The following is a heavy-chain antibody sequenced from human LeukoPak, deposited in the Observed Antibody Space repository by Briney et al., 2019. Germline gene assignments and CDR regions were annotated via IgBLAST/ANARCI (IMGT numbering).Heavy chain of an antibody. Sequence: SETLSLTCTVSGGSISSGGYYWSWIRQHPGKGLEWIGYIYYSGSTYYNPSLKSRVTISVDTSKNQFSLKLSSVTAADTAVYYCARDPLPRGSGMDWGQGTLVTVSS. CDR3: ARDPLPRGSGMD. J-gene: IGHJ4*02. D-gene: IGHD3-10*01. V-gene: IGHV4-31*03. CDR1: GGSISSGGYY. CDR2: IYYSGST.